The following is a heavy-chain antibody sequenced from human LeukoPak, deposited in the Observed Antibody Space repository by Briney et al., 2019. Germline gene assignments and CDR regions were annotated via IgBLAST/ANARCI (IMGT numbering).Heavy chain of an antibody. CDR3: ARDQWLVRRSDAFDI. CDR1: GFTFSSYW. J-gene: IGHJ3*02. Sequence: PGGSLRLSCAASGFTFSSYWMSWVRQAPGKGLEWVANIKKDGSEKYYVDSVKGRFTISRDNAKNSLYLQMNSLRAEDTAVYYCARDQWLVRRSDAFDIWGQGTMVTVSS. V-gene: IGHV3-7*01. D-gene: IGHD6-19*01. CDR2: IKKDGSEK.